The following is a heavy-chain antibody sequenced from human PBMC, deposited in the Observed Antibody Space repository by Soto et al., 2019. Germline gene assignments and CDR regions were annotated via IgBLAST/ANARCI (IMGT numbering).Heavy chain of an antibody. V-gene: IGHV4-38-2*02. CDR2: IYHDGTT. D-gene: IGHD3-16*02. CDR3: ARVPYHYVRGIYRPRWFDP. Sequence: QVQLQESGPGLVKPSETLSLTCSVSGYSISRGYYWGWIRQPPGKGLQWIGTIYHDGTTYSNPSLNGRVSISVSTSQNRFSLTLRSVTAADTAVYYCARVPYHYVRGIYRPRWFDPWGQGTLVTVSS. J-gene: IGHJ5*02. CDR1: GYSISRGYY.